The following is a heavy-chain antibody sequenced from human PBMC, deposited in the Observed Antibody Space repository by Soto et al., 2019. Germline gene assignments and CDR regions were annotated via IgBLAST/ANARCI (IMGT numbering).Heavy chain of an antibody. D-gene: IGHD2-2*01. V-gene: IGHV3-21*01. CDR3: ARDQGDIVVVPAAFAPPYYYYYYGMDV. J-gene: IGHJ6*02. CDR1: GFTFSSYS. Sequence: EVQLVESGGGLVKPGGSLRLSCAASGFTFSSYSMNWFRQAPGKGLEGVSSISSSSSYIYYADSVKGRFTISRDNAKNSLYLQMNSLRAEDTAVYYCARDQGDIVVVPAAFAPPYYYYYYGMDVWGQGTTVTVSS. CDR2: ISSSSSYI.